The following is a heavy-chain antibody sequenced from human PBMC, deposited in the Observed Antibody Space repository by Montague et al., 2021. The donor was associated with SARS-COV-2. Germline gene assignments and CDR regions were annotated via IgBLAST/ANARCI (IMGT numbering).Heavy chain of an antibody. CDR3: ARLRDGVVPSPILGVGPYYSYYYMDV. Sequence: SETLSLTCAVSGGSFSGFYWSWVRQSPGEGLEWIGEINQSGSINYNPSHKSRLTIPADTSKNQFSLKLTSVAAADTAVYYCARLRDGVVPSPILGVGPYYSYYYMDVWGRGTTVTVSS. V-gene: IGHV4-34*01. J-gene: IGHJ6*03. D-gene: IGHD3-10*01. CDR1: GGSFSGFY. CDR2: INQSGSI.